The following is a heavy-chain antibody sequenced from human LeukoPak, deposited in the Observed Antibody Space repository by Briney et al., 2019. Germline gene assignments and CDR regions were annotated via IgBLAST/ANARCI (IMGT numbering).Heavy chain of an antibody. CDR2: IYSGGST. D-gene: IGHD3-22*01. J-gene: IGHJ5*02. CDR1: GFTVSSNY. V-gene: IGHV3-53*01. CDR3: ARHRYYDSSGYFYP. Sequence: PGGSLRLSCAASGFTVSSNYMSWVRQAPGKGLEWVSVIYSGGSTYYADSVKGRFTISRDNSKNTLYLQMNSLRAEDTAVYYCARHRYYDSSGYFYPWGQGTLVTVSS.